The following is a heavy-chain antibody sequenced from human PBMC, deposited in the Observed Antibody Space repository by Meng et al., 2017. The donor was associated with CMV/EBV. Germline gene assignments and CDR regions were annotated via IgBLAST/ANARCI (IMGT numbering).Heavy chain of an antibody. D-gene: IGHD3-22*01. J-gene: IGHJ4*02. Sequence: VPPQQWGAGLLKPSETLSLTCAVYGGSFSGYYWSWIRQPPGKGLEWIGEINHSGSTNYNPSLKSRVTISVDTSKNQFSLKLSSVTAADTAVYYCARVWDSGWDYWGQGTLVTVSS. CDR1: GGSFSGYY. CDR3: ARVWDSGWDY. V-gene: IGHV4-34*01. CDR2: INHSGST.